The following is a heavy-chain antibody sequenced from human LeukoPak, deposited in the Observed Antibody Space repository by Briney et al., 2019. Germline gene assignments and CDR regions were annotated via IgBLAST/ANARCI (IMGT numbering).Heavy chain of an antibody. CDR1: GFTFSSYG. V-gene: IGHV3-30*02. CDR2: IRYDGSNK. D-gene: IGHD2-2*02. J-gene: IGHJ3*02. Sequence: GGSLRLSCAASGFTFSSYGMHWVRQAPGKGLEWVAFIRYDGSNKYYADSVKGRFTISRDNSKNTLYLQMNSLRAEDTAVYYCAKDKDIVVVPAAIRGPDAFDIWGQGTMVTVSS. CDR3: AKDKDIVVVPAAIRGPDAFDI.